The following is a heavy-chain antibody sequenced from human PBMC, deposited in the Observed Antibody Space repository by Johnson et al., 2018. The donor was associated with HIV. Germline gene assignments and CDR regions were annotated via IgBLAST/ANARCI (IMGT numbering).Heavy chain of an antibody. CDR2: IYSGGST. CDR3: ARDQLELRHAFEI. D-gene: IGHD1-7*01. V-gene: IGHV3-66*01. CDR1: GFTVSGNY. J-gene: IGHJ3*02. Sequence: VQLVESGGGLVQPGGSLRLSCAASGFTVSGNYMSWVRQAPGKGLEWVSVIYSGGSTYYADSVKGRFTISRDNSKNTLYLQMNSLRAEDTTMYYCARDQLELRHAFEIWGQGTMVTVSS.